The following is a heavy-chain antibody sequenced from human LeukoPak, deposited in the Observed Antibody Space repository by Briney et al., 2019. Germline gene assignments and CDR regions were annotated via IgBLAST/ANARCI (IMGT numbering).Heavy chain of an antibody. D-gene: IGHD1-7*01. J-gene: IGHJ4*02. CDR3: ARGGSNWNYQYYFDY. CDR2: ITAYSGST. V-gene: IGHV1-18*01. CDR1: GYTFTNYG. Sequence: ASVKVSCKASGYTFTNYGINWVRQAPGQGLEWMGWITAYSGSTNYAQKFQGRVTMTTDTSTTTAYMELRSLRSDDTAVYYCARGGSNWNYQYYFDYWGQGTLVTVSS.